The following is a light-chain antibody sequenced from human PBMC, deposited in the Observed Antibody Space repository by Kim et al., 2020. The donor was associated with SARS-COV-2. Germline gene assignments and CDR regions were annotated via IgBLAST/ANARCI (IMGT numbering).Light chain of an antibody. Sequence: SELTQPASVSGSPGQSITISCTGTSSDVGTYNYVSWYQQSSGKAPKLMIYDVFKRPSGVPNRFSGSKSGNTASLTISGLQAEDEADYYCTSYRNSGYVFGTGTKVTVL. CDR3: TSYRNSGYV. V-gene: IGLV2-14*03. J-gene: IGLJ1*01. CDR1: SSDVGTYNY. CDR2: DVF.